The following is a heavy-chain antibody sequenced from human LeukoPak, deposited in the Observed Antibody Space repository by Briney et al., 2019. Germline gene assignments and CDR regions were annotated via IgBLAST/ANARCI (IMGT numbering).Heavy chain of an antibody. CDR2: IYYSGST. J-gene: IGHJ4*02. V-gene: IGHV4-59*01. D-gene: IGHD5-24*01. CDR3: ARVRSGYNYEGYIQAFDQ. CDR1: GGSISSYP. Sequence: SETLSLTCTVSGGSISSYPWSWIRQPPGKGLEWIGCIYYSGSTKYYNPSLKSRVTTSVDTSKNQFSLKLSSVTAADTAVYYCARVRSGYNYEGYIQAFDQWGQGTLVTVSS.